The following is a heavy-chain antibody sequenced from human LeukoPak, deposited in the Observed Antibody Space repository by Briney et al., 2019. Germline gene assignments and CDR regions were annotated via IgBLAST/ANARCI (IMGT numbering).Heavy chain of an antibody. CDR3: AREMPTIAAATGVFDY. D-gene: IGHD6-13*01. V-gene: IGHV1-18*01. Sequence: ASVKVSCKASGYTFTSYGISWVRQAPGQGLEWMGWISAYNGNTNYAQKLQGRVTMTTDTSTSTAYMELRSLRSDDTAVYYCAREMPTIAAATGVFDYWGQGTLVTVSS. CDR1: GYTFTSYG. J-gene: IGHJ4*02. CDR2: ISAYNGNT.